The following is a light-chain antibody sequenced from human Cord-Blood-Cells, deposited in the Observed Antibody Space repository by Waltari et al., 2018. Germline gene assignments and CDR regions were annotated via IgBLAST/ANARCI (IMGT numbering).Light chain of an antibody. Sequence: DIQMTHTPSTLSAPLGDRVTHTCRPSQSISSWLSWYQQKPGKAPQLLIYDAASLESGVPSRFSGSGSGTEFTLTISSLQPDDFATYYCQQYNSYSITFGQGTRLEIK. CDR2: DAA. J-gene: IGKJ5*01. V-gene: IGKV1-5*01. CDR3: QQYNSYSIT. CDR1: QSISSW.